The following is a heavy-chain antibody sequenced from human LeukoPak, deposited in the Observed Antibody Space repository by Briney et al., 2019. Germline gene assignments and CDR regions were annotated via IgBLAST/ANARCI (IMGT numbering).Heavy chain of an antibody. J-gene: IGHJ6*02. CDR2: ISWNSGSI. D-gene: IGHD2-2*02. CDR1: GFTFDDYA. Sequence: GGSLRLSCAASGFTFDDYAMHWVRQAPGKGLEWVSGISWNSGSISYADSVKGRFTISRDNAKNSLYLQMNSLRAEDTALYYCAKGEGCSSTSCYSGYYYGMDVWGQGTTVTVSS. CDR3: AKGEGCSSTSCYSGYYYGMDV. V-gene: IGHV3-9*01.